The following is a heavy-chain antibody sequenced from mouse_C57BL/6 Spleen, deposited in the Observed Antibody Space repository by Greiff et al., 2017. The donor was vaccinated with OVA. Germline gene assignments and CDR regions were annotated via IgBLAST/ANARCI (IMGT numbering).Heavy chain of an antibody. J-gene: IGHJ4*01. D-gene: IGHD1-1*01. V-gene: IGHV1-52*01. Sequence: VQLQQPGAELVRPGSSAKLSCKASGYTFTSYWMHWVKQRPIQGLEWIGNIDPSDSETHYNQKFKDKATLTVDKSSSTAYMQLSSLTSEDSAVYYCARPTTVVEDYAMDYWGQGTSVTVSS. CDR3: ARPTTVVEDYAMDY. CDR2: IDPSDSET. CDR1: GYTFTSYW.